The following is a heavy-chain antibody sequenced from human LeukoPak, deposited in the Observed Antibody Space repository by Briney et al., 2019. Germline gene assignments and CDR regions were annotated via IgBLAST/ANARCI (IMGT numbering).Heavy chain of an antibody. CDR2: ISSSSSYI. J-gene: IGHJ4*02. CDR3: ARDNEGSGYYFFDY. Sequence: PGGSLRLSCAASGFTFSSYSMNWVRQAPGKGLEWVSSISSSSSYIYYADSVKCRFSISRDNAKNSLYLKMNSLRAEDTAVYYCARDNEGSGYYFFDYWGQGTLVTVSS. CDR1: GFTFSSYS. D-gene: IGHD3-22*01. V-gene: IGHV3-21*01.